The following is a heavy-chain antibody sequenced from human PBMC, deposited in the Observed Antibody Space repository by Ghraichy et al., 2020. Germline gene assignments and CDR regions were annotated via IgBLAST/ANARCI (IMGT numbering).Heavy chain of an antibody. V-gene: IGHV3-23*01. CDR1: GFTFSSYA. J-gene: IGHJ6*02. Sequence: GGPLRLSCAASGFTFSSYAMSWVRQAPGKGLEWVSAISGSGGSTYYADSVKGRFTISRDNSKNTLYLQMNSLRAEDTAVYYCVVDTAMVTVYYYGMEVWGQGTTDTVSS. CDR3: VVDTAMVTVYYYGMEV. D-gene: IGHD5-18*01. CDR2: ISGSGGST.